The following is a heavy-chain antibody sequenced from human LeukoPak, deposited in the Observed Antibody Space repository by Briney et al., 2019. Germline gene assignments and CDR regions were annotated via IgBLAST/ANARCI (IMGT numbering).Heavy chain of an antibody. V-gene: IGHV4-4*07. D-gene: IGHD4-17*01. Sequence: SETLSLTCSVSGASISSYYWSWIRQPAGKGLEWIGRIYASGDTNYNPSLKSRVTISVDTSKNQFSLKLSSVTAADTAVYYCARVSNYGDYVAWYFDLWGRGTLVTVSS. CDR1: GASISSYY. CDR2: IYASGDT. J-gene: IGHJ2*01. CDR3: ARVSNYGDYVAWYFDL.